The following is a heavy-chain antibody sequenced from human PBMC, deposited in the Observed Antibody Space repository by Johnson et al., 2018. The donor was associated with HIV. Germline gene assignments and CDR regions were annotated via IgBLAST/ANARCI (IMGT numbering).Heavy chain of an antibody. CDR2: IDSAGDT. J-gene: IGHJ3*02. CDR1: GFTLSSYD. D-gene: IGHD1-26*01. CDR3: AGRDVFDI. V-gene: IGHV3-13*01. Sequence: VQLVESGGGLVQPGGSLGLSCAASGFTLSSYDMHWVRQATGKGLEWVSSIDSAGDTFYPGTVKGRFTISRENAKNSLYLQMNSLRAGDTAVYFCAGRDVFDIWGQGTMVTVSS.